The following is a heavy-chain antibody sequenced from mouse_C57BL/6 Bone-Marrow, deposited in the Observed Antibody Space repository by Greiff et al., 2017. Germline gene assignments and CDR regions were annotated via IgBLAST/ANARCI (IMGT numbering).Heavy chain of an antibody. CDR2: IDPSDSET. J-gene: IGHJ3*01. CDR3: AKGGAQGGRPWFAY. Sequence: QVQLQQPGAELVRPGSSVKLSCKASGYTFTSYWMHWVKQRPIQGLEWIGNIDPSDSETHYNQKFKDKATLTVDKSSSTAYMQLSSLTSEDSAVYYCAKGGAQGGRPWFAYWGQGTLVTVSA. CDR1: GYTFTSYW. V-gene: IGHV1-52*01. D-gene: IGHD3-2*02.